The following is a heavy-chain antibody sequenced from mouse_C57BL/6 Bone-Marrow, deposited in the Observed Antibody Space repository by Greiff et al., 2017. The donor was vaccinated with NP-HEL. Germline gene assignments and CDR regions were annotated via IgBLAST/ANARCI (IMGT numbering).Heavy chain of an antibody. Sequence: EVMLVESGPGMVKPSQSLSLTCTVPGYSITSGYDWHWIRHFPGNKLEWMGYISYSGSTNYNPSLKSRISITHDTSKNHFFLKLNSVTTEDTATYYCAREDYLYFDYWGQGTTLTVSS. V-gene: IGHV3-1*01. CDR1: GYSITSGYD. CDR3: AREDYLYFDY. CDR2: ISYSGST. J-gene: IGHJ2*01. D-gene: IGHD2-4*01.